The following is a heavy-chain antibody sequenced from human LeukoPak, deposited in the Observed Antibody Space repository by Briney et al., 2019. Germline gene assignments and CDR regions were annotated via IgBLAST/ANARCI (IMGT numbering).Heavy chain of an antibody. V-gene: IGHV4-59*01. CDR3: ARAQSGSYYRLDY. CDR2: IYYSGST. D-gene: IGHD1-26*01. Sequence: SETLSLTCTVSCGSISSYYWSWMRQPPGKGLEWIGYIYYSGSTNYNPSLKSRVTISVDTSKNQFSLRLSSVTAADTAVYFCARAQSGSYYRLDYWGQGTLVTVSS. CDR1: CGSISSYY. J-gene: IGHJ4*02.